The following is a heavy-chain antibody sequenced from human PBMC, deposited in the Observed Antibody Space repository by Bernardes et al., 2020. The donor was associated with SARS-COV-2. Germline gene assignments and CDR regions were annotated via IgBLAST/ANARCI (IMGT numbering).Heavy chain of an antibody. J-gene: IGHJ4*02. CDR3: AKSQDTGIVGPTAGCDY. D-gene: IGHD1-26*01. CDR1: GFTFSSYG. CDR2: ISYDGSNR. Sequence: GGSLRLSCAASGFTFSSYGMHWVRQAPGKGLEWVAFISYDGSNRYYADSVKGPFTISRDNSKNMLYLQMNSLRAEDTAVYYCAKSQDTGIVGPTAGCDYWGQGTLVTVSS. V-gene: IGHV3-30*18.